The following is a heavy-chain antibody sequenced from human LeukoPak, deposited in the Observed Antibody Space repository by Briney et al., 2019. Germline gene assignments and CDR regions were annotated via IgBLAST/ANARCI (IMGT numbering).Heavy chain of an antibody. CDR2: ISGSGGST. CDR1: GFTFSSYG. D-gene: IGHD3-10*01. CDR3: AKHTLRVRGVIPNY. J-gene: IGHJ4*02. Sequence: GGSLRLSCAASGFTFSSYGMSWVRQAPGKGPEWVSAISGSGGSTYYADSVKGRFTISRDNSKNTLYLQMNSLRAEDTAVYYCAKHTLRVRGVIPNYWGQGTLVTVSS. V-gene: IGHV3-23*01.